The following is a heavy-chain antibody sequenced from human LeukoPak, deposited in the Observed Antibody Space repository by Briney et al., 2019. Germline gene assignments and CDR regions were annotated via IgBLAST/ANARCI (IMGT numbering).Heavy chain of an antibody. V-gene: IGHV4-39*01. Sequence: SSETLSLTCTVSGGSIRSTRYYWCWIRQPPGKGLEWIGSIYYSGSTYYNPSLKSRVTISVDTSKNQFSLKLSSVTAADTAVYYCGRLFYDFWSGHYYYYMDVWGKGTTVTVSS. CDR2: IYYSGST. J-gene: IGHJ6*03. CDR3: GRLFYDFWSGHYYYYMDV. CDR1: GGSIRSTRYY. D-gene: IGHD3-3*01.